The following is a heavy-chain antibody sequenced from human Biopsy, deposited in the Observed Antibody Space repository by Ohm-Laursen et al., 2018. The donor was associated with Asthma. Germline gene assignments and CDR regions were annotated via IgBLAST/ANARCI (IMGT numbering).Heavy chain of an antibody. V-gene: IGHV3-30*03. D-gene: IGHD4-23*01. CDR1: GFSFSRYG. CDR3: ARGNHHLDYGGNSGAFDI. J-gene: IGHJ3*02. Sequence: SLRLSCAASGFSFSRYGMHWVRQAPGKGLEWVAVISFDGSNKYYGDSVKGRFTISRDNSKNTLYPQMNSLRAEDTAVYYCARGNHHLDYGGNSGAFDIWGQGTMVTVSS. CDR2: ISFDGSNK.